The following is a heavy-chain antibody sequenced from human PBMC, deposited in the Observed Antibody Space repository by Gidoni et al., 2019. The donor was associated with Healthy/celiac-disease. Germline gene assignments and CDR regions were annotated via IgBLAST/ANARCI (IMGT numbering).Heavy chain of an antibody. CDR1: GFPFSSYS. D-gene: IGHD3-3*01. Sequence: EVQLVESGGGLVQPGGSLRLSCAASGFPFSSYSMNWVRQAPGKGLELVSYISSSSSTIYYADAVKGRFTISRDNAKNSLYLQMNSLRAEDTAVYYCARVGGYYDFWSGYYSNAFDIWGQGTMVTVSS. J-gene: IGHJ3*02. CDR3: ARVGGYYDFWSGYYSNAFDI. CDR2: ISSSSSTI. V-gene: IGHV3-48*01.